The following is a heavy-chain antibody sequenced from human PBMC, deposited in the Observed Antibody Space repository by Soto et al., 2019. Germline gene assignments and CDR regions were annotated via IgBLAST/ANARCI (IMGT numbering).Heavy chain of an antibody. CDR2: IIPIFGTA. D-gene: IGHD3-3*01. CDR3: AREGRFLEHPFDY. J-gene: IGHJ4*02. CDR1: GGTFSSYA. Sequence: SVKVSCKASGGTFSSYAISWVRQAPGQGLEWMGGIIPIFGTANYAQKFQGRVTITADESTSTAYMELSSLRSEDTAVYYCAREGRFLEHPFDYWGQGTLVTVS. V-gene: IGHV1-69*13.